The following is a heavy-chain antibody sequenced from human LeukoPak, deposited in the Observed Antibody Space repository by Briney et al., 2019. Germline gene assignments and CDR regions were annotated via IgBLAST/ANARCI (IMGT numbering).Heavy chain of an antibody. CDR1: GFTFSSYA. Sequence: PGGSLRLSCAASGFTFSSYAMTWVRQAPGKGLEWVSSIRGGAGSPTYADSVKGRFTISRDNSKNTLYLQVNSLRAEDTAVYHCAKLRQTGTIYDGFDSWGQGTLVTVSS. CDR2: IRGGAGSP. D-gene: IGHD1-14*01. J-gene: IGHJ3*02. V-gene: IGHV3-23*01. CDR3: AKLRQTGTIYDGFDS.